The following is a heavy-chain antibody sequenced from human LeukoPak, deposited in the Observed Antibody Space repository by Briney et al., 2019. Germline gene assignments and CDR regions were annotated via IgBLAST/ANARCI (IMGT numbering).Heavy chain of an antibody. CDR1: GYTFTSYS. CDR2: IDPSDGST. CDR3: ARDPGIAVAEYYFDY. V-gene: IGHV1-46*01. D-gene: IGHD6-19*01. Sequence: ASVKVSCMASGYTFTSYSMHWVRQAPGQGLEWMGIIDPSDGSTSYAQKFQGRVTMTRDTSTSTVYMELNSLRSEDTAVYYCARDPGIAVAEYYFDYWGQGTLVTVSS. J-gene: IGHJ4*02.